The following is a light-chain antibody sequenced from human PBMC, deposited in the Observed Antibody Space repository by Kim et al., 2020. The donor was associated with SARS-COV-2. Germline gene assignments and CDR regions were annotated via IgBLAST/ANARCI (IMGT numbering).Light chain of an antibody. J-gene: IGKJ1*01. CDR2: KAS. CDR3: QQYNT. V-gene: IGKV1-5*03. CDR1: QSITSW. Sequence: ATLAASVGDRVTSTCRASQSITSWLAWYQQKPGKAPKLLIYKASTLESGVPSRFSGSASGTEFTLTISSLQPDDFATYDCQQYNTFGQGTKVDIK.